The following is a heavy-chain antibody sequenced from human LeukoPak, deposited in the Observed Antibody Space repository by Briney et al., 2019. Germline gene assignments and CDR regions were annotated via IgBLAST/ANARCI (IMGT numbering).Heavy chain of an antibody. Sequence: PGGSLRLSCAASGFTFSSYEMNWVRQAPGKGLEWVSYISSSGGSIFYADSVKGRFTISRDNAKNSLYVQMNSLRAEDTAVYYCARRVLARGQAYFDFWGQGTLVTVSS. CDR2: ISSSGGSI. V-gene: IGHV3-48*03. J-gene: IGHJ4*02. CDR3: ARRVLARGQAYFDF. D-gene: IGHD3-10*01. CDR1: GFTFSSYE.